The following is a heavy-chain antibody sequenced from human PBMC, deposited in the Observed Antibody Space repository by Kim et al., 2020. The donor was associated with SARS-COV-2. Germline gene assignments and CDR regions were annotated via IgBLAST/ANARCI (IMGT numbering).Heavy chain of an antibody. CDR3: TRDWESTY. D-gene: IGHD1-26*01. CDR2: IDPSGVAP. V-gene: IGHV1-46*01. Sequence: ASVKVSCKASGYTFTTYYLHWVRQAPGQGLEWMGVIDPSGVAPTYAQTFQGRVTLTRDTSTSTYYMELSGLRSEDTAVYYCTRDWESTYWGQGTLVTVSS. CDR1: GYTFTTYY. J-gene: IGHJ4*02.